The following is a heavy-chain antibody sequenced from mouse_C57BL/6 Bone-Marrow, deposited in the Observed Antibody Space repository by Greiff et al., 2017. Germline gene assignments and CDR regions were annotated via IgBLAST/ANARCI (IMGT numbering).Heavy chain of an antibody. CDR3: AMRVFAY. V-gene: IGHV1-42*01. J-gene: IGHJ3*01. CDR1: GYSFTGYY. CDR2: INPSTGGT. Sequence: DVQLQESGPELVKPGASVKISCKASGYSFTGYYMNWVKQSPEKSLEWIGEINPSTGGTTYNQKFKAKATLTVDKSSSTAYMQLKSLTSEDSAVYYCAMRVFAYWGQGTLVTVSA.